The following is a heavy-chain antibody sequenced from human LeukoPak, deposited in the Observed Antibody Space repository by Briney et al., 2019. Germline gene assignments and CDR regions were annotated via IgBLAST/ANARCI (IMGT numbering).Heavy chain of an antibody. CDR1: GFTFSSYA. CDR2: ISGSGGST. Sequence: GGSLRLSCAASGFTFSSYAMSWVRQAPGKGLEWVSAISGSGGSTYYADSVKGRLTISRDNSKNTLYLQMNSLRAEDTAVYYCAKGQYSYGWGYYFDYWGQGTLVTVSS. V-gene: IGHV3-23*01. CDR3: AKGQYSYGWGYYFDY. D-gene: IGHD5-18*01. J-gene: IGHJ4*02.